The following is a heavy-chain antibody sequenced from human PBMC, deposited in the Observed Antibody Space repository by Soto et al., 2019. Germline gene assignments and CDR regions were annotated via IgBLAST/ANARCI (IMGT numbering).Heavy chain of an antibody. CDR3: AREDFSGSYCDY. Sequence: QVQLVESGGGVVQPGRSLRLSCAASGFTFSSYGMHWVRQAPGKGLEWVAVIWYDGSNKYYADSVKGRFTISRDNSKNTLYLQMNSLRAEDTAVYYCAREDFSGSYCDYWGQGTLVTVSS. V-gene: IGHV3-33*01. CDR1: GFTFSSYG. D-gene: IGHD1-26*01. CDR2: IWYDGSNK. J-gene: IGHJ4*02.